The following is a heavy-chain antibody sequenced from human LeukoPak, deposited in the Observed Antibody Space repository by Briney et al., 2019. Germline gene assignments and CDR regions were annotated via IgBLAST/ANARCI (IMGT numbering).Heavy chain of an antibody. Sequence: SETLSLTCIVSGGSIISGDYYWRWSCQPPGKGLEWIGYIYHNGDTYYNSSLKSRVAISADTSKNQFSLKLSSVTAADTAVYYCARAGVVPAAINRAFDIWGQGSVVTVSS. V-gene: IGHV4-30-4*08. J-gene: IGHJ3*02. CDR2: IYHNGDT. CDR1: GGSIISGDYY. D-gene: IGHD2-2*02. CDR3: ARAGVVPAAINRAFDI.